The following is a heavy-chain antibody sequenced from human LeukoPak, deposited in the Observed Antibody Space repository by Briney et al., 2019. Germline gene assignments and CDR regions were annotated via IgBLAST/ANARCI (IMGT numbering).Heavy chain of an antibody. CDR2: IYTSGTT. D-gene: IGHD6-6*01. CDR1: GGSISSYY. CDR3: ASYSSSIRMDV. J-gene: IGHJ6*04. Sequence: PSETLSLTCTVSGGSISSYYWSWIQQPAGKGLEWIGRIYTSGTTNYNPSLKSRVTISVGKSKNQFSLKLSSVTAADTAVYYCASYSSSIRMDVWGKGTTVTVSS. V-gene: IGHV4-4*07.